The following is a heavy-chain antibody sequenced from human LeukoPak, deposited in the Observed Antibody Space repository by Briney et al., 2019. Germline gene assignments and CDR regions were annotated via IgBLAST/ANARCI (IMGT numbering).Heavy chain of an antibody. V-gene: IGHV4-59*08. J-gene: IGHJ4*02. CDR3: ARGGSSGYDPFDY. Sequence: SETLSLTCTVSGGSINNYYWSWIRQPPGKGLDWIGYIFYSGNTNYNPSLKSRVTISVDTSENQFSLKLSSVTAADTAVYYCARGGSSGYDPFDYWGQGTLVTVSS. CDR1: GGSINNYY. CDR2: IFYSGNT. D-gene: IGHD5-12*01.